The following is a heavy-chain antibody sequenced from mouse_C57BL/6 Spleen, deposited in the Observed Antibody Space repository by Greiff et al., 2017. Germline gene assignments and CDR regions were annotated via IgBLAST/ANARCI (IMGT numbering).Heavy chain of an antibody. J-gene: IGHJ4*01. CDR3: ARGGAHYSMDY. V-gene: IGHV5-4*03. Sequence: EVKLLESGGGLVKPGGSLKLSCAASGFTFSSYAMSWVRQTPEKRLEWVATISDGGSYTYYPDNVKGRFTISRDNAKNNLYLQMRRLKSEDTAMYYCARGGAHYSMDYWGQGTSLTVSS. CDR2: ISDGGSYT. CDR1: GFTFSSYA.